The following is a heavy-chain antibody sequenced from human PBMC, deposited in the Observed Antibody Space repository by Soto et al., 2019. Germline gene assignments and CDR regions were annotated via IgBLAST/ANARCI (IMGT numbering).Heavy chain of an antibody. J-gene: IGHJ4*02. V-gene: IGHV1-18*01. D-gene: IGHD6-6*01. CDR2: ISAYKGNT. CDR3: ASRSGQLPYYFDY. CDR1: GYTFSNYG. Sequence: AAVKFSCKASGYTFSNYGITWVRQAPGQGLEWMGWISAYKGNTNYAQKLQGRVTLTTDTSTSTFYMELRSLRFDDSAVYYCASRSGQLPYYFDYWGQGTLVTVSS.